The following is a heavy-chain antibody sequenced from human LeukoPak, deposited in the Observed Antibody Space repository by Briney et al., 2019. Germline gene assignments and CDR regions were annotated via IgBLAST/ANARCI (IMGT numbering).Heavy chain of an antibody. V-gene: IGHV3-23*01. J-gene: IGHJ4*02. D-gene: IGHD2-2*01. CDR1: GFTFRNYA. CDR2: ISGTGGST. CDR3: ARWRFQLLDY. Sequence: GSLRLSCAASGFTFRNYAMSWVRQAPGKGLEWVSAISGTGGSTYYADSVKGRFTISRDNSENTLYLQMNSLRAEDTAVYYCARWRFQLLDYWGQGTLVTVSS.